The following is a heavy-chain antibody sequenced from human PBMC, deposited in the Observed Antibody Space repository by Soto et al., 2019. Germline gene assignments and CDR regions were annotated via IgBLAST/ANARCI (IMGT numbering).Heavy chain of an antibody. Sequence: PGGSLRLSCAASGFTFSSYWMSWVRQAPGKGLEWVANIKQDGSEKYYVDSVKGRFTISRDNAKNSLYLQMNSLRAEDTAVYYCARDFGPPVAATQPDNYWGQGTLVTVSS. CDR1: GFTFSSYW. D-gene: IGHD2-15*01. CDR3: ARDFGPPVAATQPDNY. V-gene: IGHV3-7*03. CDR2: IKQDGSEK. J-gene: IGHJ4*02.